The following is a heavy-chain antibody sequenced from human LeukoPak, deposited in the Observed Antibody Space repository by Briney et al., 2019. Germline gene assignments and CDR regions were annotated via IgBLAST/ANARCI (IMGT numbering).Heavy chain of an antibody. J-gene: IGHJ4*02. CDR3: AKAGKWEPVY. CDR2: ISGSGGST. Sequence: GGSLRLSCAASGFTFSSYAMSWVRQAPAKGLEWVSAISGSGGSTYYADSVKGRFTVSRDNSKNTLYLQMNSLRAEDTAVYYCAKAGKWEPVYWGQGTLVTVSS. CDR1: GFTFSSYA. V-gene: IGHV3-23*01. D-gene: IGHD1-26*01.